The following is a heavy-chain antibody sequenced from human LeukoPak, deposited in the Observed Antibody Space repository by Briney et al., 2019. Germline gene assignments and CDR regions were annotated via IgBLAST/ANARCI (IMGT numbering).Heavy chain of an antibody. V-gene: IGHV3-21*01. CDR3: AREGESYPDLDY. D-gene: IGHD3-10*01. CDR2: ISTSSSYI. Sequence: GGSLRLSCAASGFTFSSYNMNWVRQAPGKGLEWVSSISTSSSYIYYTDSVKGRFTISRDNAKNSLYLQMNSLRAEDTAVYYCAREGESYPDLDYWGQGTLVTVSS. J-gene: IGHJ4*02. CDR1: GFTFSSYN.